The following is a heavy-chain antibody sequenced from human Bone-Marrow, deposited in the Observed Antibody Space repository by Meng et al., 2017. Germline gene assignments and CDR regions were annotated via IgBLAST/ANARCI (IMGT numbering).Heavy chain of an antibody. D-gene: IGHD5-12*01. J-gene: IGHJ4*02. CDR2: ISGSGSST. Sequence: GPLGGFGGRMGQPGGSLRFCWAASGFTFSSYSMSWVRQAPGKGLEWVSAISGSGSSTYYADSVKGRFTISRDNSKNTLYLQMNSLRAEDTAVYYCAKDFRYSGYDFVYWGQGTLVTVSS. CDR3: AKDFRYSGYDFVY. V-gene: IGHV3-23*04. CDR1: GFTFSSYS.